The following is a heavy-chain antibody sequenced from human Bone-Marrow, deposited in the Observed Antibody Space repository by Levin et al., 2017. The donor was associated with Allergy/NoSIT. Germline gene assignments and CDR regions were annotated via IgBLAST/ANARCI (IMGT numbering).Heavy chain of an antibody. Sequence: GGSLRLSCAASEFTFSTYAMHWVRQAPGKGPEGVAIISYDGSNKYYADYVKGRFTISRDNSKNTLYLQMNSLRAEDTAVYYCARADVTTITSYYYGMDVWGQGTTVTVSS. V-gene: IGHV3-30*04. CDR3: ARADVTTITSYYYGMDV. CDR2: ISYDGSNK. CDR1: EFTFSTYA. J-gene: IGHJ6*02. D-gene: IGHD3-10*01.